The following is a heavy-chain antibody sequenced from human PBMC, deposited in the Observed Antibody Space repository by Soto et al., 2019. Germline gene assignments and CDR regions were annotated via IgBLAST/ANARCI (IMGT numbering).Heavy chain of an antibody. V-gene: IGHV4-30-4*01. D-gene: IGHD6-13*01. J-gene: IGHJ5*02. CDR3: GRAGRRDGNSSPGRFDT. Sequence: PSETLSLTCTVSRGSINSGDYYWSWIRQPPGKGLEWIGFIYYSGTTYYNPSLKSRSTISVDTPKNHFFLKLNSVTAADTAIYFCGRAGRRDGNSSPGRFDTWGQGILVTVSS. CDR2: IYYSGTT. CDR1: RGSINSGDYY.